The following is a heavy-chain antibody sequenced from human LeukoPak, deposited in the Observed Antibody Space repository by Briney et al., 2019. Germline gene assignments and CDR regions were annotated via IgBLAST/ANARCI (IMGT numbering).Heavy chain of an antibody. Sequence: LPGGSLRLSCAVSGFSVINTYMSWVRQAPGRGLEWVSVIYSGDSGFITYYADSVKGRFTISRHNSKNTLYLQMSSLRAEGTAVYFCAKGRGYCSGGSCYSGFDYWGQGTLVTVSS. CDR3: AKGRGYCSGGSCYSGFDY. CDR2: IYSGDSGFIT. CDR1: GFSVINTY. J-gene: IGHJ4*02. V-gene: IGHV3-53*04. D-gene: IGHD2-15*01.